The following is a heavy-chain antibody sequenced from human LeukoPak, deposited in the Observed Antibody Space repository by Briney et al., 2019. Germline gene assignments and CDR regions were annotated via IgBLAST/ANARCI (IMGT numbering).Heavy chain of an antibody. Sequence: KPSETLSLTCTVSGGSISSSSYYWGWIRQPPGKGLEWIGSIYYSGSTYYNPSLKSRVTISVDTSKNQFSLKLSSVTAADTAVYYCARHSGRISFYMGVWGKGTTVTVSS. J-gene: IGHJ6*03. CDR1: GGSISSSSYY. V-gene: IGHV4-39*01. D-gene: IGHD1-26*01. CDR3: ARHSGRISFYMGV. CDR2: IYYSGST.